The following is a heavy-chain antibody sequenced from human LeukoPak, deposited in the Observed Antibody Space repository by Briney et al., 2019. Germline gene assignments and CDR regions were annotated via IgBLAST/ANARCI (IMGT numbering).Heavy chain of an antibody. CDR3: ASHMRGSGYNAAFDY. Sequence: SETLSLTCTVSGGSISSYYRSWIRQPAGKGLEWIGRIYTSGSTNYNPSLKSRVTMSVDTSKNQFSLKLSSVTAADTAVYYCASHMRGSGYNAAFDYWGQGTLVTVSS. J-gene: IGHJ4*02. V-gene: IGHV4-4*07. CDR2: IYTSGST. D-gene: IGHD3-22*01. CDR1: GGSISSYY.